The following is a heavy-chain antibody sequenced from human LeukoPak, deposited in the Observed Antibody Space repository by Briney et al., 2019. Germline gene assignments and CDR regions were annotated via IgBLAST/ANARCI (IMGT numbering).Heavy chain of an antibody. CDR3: ASIAVTGTYVDY. D-gene: IGHD6-19*01. CDR1: GGSFSGYY. Sequence: SETLSLTCAVYGGSFSGYYWSWIRQPPGKGLEWIGEIYHSGSTNYSPSLKSRLTILVDKSKNQFSLKLSSVTAADTAVYYCASIAVTGTYVDYWGQGTLVTVSS. V-gene: IGHV4-34*01. J-gene: IGHJ4*02. CDR2: IYHSGST.